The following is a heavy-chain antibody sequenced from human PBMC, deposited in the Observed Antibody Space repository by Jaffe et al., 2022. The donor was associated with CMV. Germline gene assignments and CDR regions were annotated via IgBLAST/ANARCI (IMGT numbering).Heavy chain of an antibody. V-gene: IGHV1-69*09. CDR1: GGTFSSYA. CDR3: ARGGYYYGSGSYYTPPDV. CDR2: IIPILGIA. Sequence: QVQLVQSGAEVKKPGSSVKVSCKASGGTFSSYAISWVRQAPGQGLEWMGRIIPILGIANYAQKFQGRVTITADKSTSTAYMELSSLRSEDTAVYYCARGGYYYGSGSYYTPPDVWGKGTTVTVSS. D-gene: IGHD3-10*01. J-gene: IGHJ6*04.